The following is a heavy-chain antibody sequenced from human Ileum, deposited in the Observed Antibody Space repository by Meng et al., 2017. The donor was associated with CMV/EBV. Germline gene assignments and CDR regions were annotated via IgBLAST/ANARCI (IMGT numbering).Heavy chain of an antibody. Sequence: GESLKISCAASGFTFSSYWLSWVRQAPGRGLEWVANINQYGGEIYYVDSVKGRFTISRDNSKNTLYLQMNSLRAEDTAVYYCAKDDCSSTSCLRGYYGMDVWGQGTTVTVSS. CDR1: GFTFSSYW. CDR3: AKDDCSSTSCLRGYYGMDV. V-gene: IGHV3-7*01. J-gene: IGHJ6*02. D-gene: IGHD2-2*01. CDR2: INQYGGEI.